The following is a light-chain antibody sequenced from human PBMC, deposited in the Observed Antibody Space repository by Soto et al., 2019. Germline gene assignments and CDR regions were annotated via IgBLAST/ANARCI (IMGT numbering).Light chain of an antibody. CDR3: QQHGSSLT. V-gene: IGKV3-20*01. CDR1: QSVSSSY. CDR2: GAS. Sequence: EIVLTQSPGTLSLSPGERATLSCRASQSVSSSYLAWYQQKPGQAPRLLIYGASSRATGIPDRFSGSGSGTDFTLTISRLEPEDFAVYYCQQHGSSLTFGQGTKVDIK. J-gene: IGKJ2*01.